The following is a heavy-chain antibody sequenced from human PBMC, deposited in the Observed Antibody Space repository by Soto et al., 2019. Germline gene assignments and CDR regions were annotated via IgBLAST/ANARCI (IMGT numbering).Heavy chain of an antibody. D-gene: IGHD6-19*01. J-gene: IGHJ5*02. Sequence: ASVKVSCKASGYTFTSYAMHWVRQAPGQRLEWMGWINAGNGNTKYSQKFQGRATITRDTSANTAYMELSSLRSEDTAVYYCARGIAVAALPPKIDPWGQGTLVTVSS. CDR3: ARGIAVAALPPKIDP. CDR1: GYTFTSYA. V-gene: IGHV1-3*01. CDR2: INAGNGNT.